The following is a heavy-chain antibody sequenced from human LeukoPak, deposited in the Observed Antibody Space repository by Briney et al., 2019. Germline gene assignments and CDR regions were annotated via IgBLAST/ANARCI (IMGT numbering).Heavy chain of an antibody. V-gene: IGHV3-30*18. J-gene: IGHJ2*01. Sequence: SGRSLRLSCAASGFTFSSYGMHWVRQAPGKGLEWVALISFDGGKNYYADSVKGRFTISRDNSKNTLYLQMNSLRAEDTATYYCAKAQNYWYFDLWGRGNLVTVSS. CDR3: AKAQNYWYFDL. CDR1: GFTFSSYG. CDR2: ISFDGGKN.